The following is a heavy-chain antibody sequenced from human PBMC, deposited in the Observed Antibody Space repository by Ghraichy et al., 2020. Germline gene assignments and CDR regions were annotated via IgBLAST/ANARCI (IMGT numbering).Heavy chain of an antibody. CDR1: GFTFSSHG. J-gene: IGHJ4*02. CDR3: AREASPGD. D-gene: IGHD1-26*01. CDR2: ISVTGSHI. V-gene: IGHV3-21*01. Sequence: GESLNISCAASGFTFSSHGMEWVRQAPGQGLEWVSTISVTGSHIFYADAVKGRFTISRDDARNSLYLQMDSLRVEDTAVYYCAREASPGDWGQGTLVTVSS.